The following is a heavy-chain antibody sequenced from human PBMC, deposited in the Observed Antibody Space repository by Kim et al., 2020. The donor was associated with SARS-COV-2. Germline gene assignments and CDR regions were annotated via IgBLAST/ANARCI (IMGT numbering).Heavy chain of an antibody. D-gene: IGHD7-27*01. V-gene: IGHV3-64*01. CDR2: KGGST. J-gene: IGHJ4*02. Sequence: KGGSTVYSNSVKDRFNISKGHSQHTMYLRMGSLRAEDTAVYYCLGHFDSWGQGTLVTVSS. CDR3: LGHFDS.